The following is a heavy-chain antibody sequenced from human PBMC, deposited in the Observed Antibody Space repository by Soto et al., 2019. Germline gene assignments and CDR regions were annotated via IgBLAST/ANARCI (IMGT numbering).Heavy chain of an antibody. CDR2: IYYSGST. CDR1: GGSVSSGSYY. Sequence: SETLSLTCTASGGSVSSGSYYWSWLRQPPGKGLEWIGYIYYSGSTNYNPSLKSRVTISVDTSKNQFSMKLSSVTAADTAVYYCARDRGYCSGGSCGGGYGMDVWRQGTTVIVSS. J-gene: IGHJ6*02. D-gene: IGHD2-15*01. CDR3: ARDRGYCSGGSCGGGYGMDV. V-gene: IGHV4-61*01.